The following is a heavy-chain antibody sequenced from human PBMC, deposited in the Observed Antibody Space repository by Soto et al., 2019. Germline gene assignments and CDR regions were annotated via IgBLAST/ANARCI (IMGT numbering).Heavy chain of an antibody. V-gene: IGHV1-69*13. CDR2: IIPIFGTA. J-gene: IGHJ6*02. D-gene: IGHD3-3*01. CDR1: GGTLSSYA. Sequence: SVKVSCKASGGTLSSYAISWVRQAPGQGLEWMGGIIPIFGTANYAQKFQGRVTITADESTSTAYMELSSLRSEDTAVYYCAGLRFLEWSPNYYYYGMDVWGQGTTVTVSS. CDR3: AGLRFLEWSPNYYYYGMDV.